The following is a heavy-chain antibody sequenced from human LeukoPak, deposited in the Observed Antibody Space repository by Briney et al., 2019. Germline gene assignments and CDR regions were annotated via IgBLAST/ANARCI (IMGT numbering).Heavy chain of an antibody. CDR1: GFTFSSYS. J-gene: IGHJ3*02. D-gene: IGHD3-3*01. CDR3: ARVRDYDFWSGCYWPDAFDI. V-gene: IGHV3-21*01. CDR2: ISSSSSYI. Sequence: PGGSLRLSCAASGFTFSSYSMNWVRQAPGKGLEWVSSISSSSSYIYYADSVKGRFTISRDNAKNSLYLQMNSLRAEDTAVYYCARVRDYDFWSGCYWPDAFDIWGQGTMVTVSS.